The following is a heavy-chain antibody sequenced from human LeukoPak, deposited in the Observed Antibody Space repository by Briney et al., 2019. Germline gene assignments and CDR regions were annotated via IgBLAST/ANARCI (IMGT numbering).Heavy chain of an antibody. CDR3: ARDHGRPDGSLSD. CDR2: IYYSGST. V-gene: IGHV4-59*01. CDR1: GGSFSGYY. Sequence: PSETLSLTCAVYGGSFSGYYWSWIRQPPGKGLEWIGYIYYSGSTNYNPSLKSRVTISVDTSKNQFSLKLSSVTAADTAVYYCARDHGRPDGSLSDWGQGTLVTVSS. J-gene: IGHJ4*02. D-gene: IGHD5-24*01.